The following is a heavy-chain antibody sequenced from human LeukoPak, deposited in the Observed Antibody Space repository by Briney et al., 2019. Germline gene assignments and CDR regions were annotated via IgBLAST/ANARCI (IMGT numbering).Heavy chain of an antibody. CDR1: GYTFKNYD. D-gene: IGHD6-25*01. CDR3: AGAAAGWDDPFDV. J-gene: IGHJ3*01. V-gene: IGHV1-8*01. CDR2: MNPNNDNT. Sequence: ASVKVSCKASGYTFKNYDINWVRQAPGQGLEWMAWMNPNNDNTGHAQKFQGRVTMTRDTSINTAYMELSSLRSDDTGVYYCAGAAAGWDDPFDVWGQGSLIIVSS.